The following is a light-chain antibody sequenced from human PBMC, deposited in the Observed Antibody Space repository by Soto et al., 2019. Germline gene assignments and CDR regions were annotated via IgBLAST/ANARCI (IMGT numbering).Light chain of an antibody. Sequence: ENVLTQSPGTLSLSPGERATLSCRASQSVSDSYLAWYQQKPGQTPRLLIYATSGRATSIPDRFSGSGSGTDFTLTISRVEPEDFAVYYCQQYVTSPPMYTFGQGTKLEIK. J-gene: IGKJ2*01. CDR2: ATS. CDR3: QQYVTSPPMYT. V-gene: IGKV3-20*01. CDR1: QSVSDSY.